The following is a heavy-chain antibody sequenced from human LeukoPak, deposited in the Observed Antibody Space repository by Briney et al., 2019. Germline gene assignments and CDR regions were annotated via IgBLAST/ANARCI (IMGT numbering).Heavy chain of an antibody. CDR2: INPSGGST. V-gene: IGHV1-46*01. J-gene: IGHJ6*03. D-gene: IGHD3-10*01. CDR1: GYTFTGYY. Sequence: ASVKVSCKASGYTFTGYYMHWVRQAPGQGLEWMGIINPSGGSTSYAQKFQGRVTMTRDMSTSTVYMELSSLRSEDTAVYYCARSSGRGYYYYYMDVWGKGTTVTVSS. CDR3: ARSSGRGYYYYYMDV.